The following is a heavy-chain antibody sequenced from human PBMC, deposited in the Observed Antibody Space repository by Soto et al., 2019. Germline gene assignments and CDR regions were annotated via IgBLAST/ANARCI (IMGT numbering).Heavy chain of an antibody. Sequence: SVKVSCKASGGTFSSYTISWVRQAPGQGLEWMGRIIPILGIANYAQKFQGRVTITADKSTSTAYMELSSLRSEDTAVYYCARDAAHYDFWSGYYLDYWGQGTLVTVSS. J-gene: IGHJ4*02. CDR1: GGTFSSYT. CDR2: IIPILGIA. CDR3: ARDAAHYDFWSGYYLDY. V-gene: IGHV1-69*04. D-gene: IGHD3-3*01.